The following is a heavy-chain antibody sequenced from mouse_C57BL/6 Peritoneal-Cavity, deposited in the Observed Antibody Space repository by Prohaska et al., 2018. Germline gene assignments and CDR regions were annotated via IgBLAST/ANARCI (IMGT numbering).Heavy chain of an antibody. D-gene: IGHD2-3*01. Sequence: EVKLLQSGGGLVQPGGSLKLSCAASGIDFSRYWMSWVRRAPGKGLEWIGEINPDSSTINYAPSLKDKFIISRDNAKNTLYLQRSKVRSEDTALYYCASPDGYYWYFDVWGTGTTVTVSS. CDR2: INPDSSTI. CDR1: GIDFSRYW. J-gene: IGHJ1*03. CDR3: ASPDGYYWYFDV. V-gene: IGHV4-1*01.